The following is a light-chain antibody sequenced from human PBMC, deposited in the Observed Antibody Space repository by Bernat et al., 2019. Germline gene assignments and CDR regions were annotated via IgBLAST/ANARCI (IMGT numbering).Light chain of an antibody. Sequence: ETVMTQSPATLSVSPGERATLSCRASESVSSNLAWYQQQPVQAPRLLIYDAFNRPTGIPARFSGTGSGTEFTLTINSLQSEDSAVYYCQQYYRWPLTLGGGTRVEIK. CDR3: QQYYRWPLT. J-gene: IGKJ4*01. CDR1: ESVSSN. V-gene: IGKV3-15*01. CDR2: DAF.